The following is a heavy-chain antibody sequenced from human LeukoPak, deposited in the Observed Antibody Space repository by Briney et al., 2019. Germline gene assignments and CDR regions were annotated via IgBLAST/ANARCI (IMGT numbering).Heavy chain of an antibody. CDR3: ARQFLVGSTFHAFDL. V-gene: IGHV4-4*07. Sequence: SETLSLTCSVSVVSMNGYYWSWLRQSAGNRLEWIGHVDSSGNTNCNPSLESRVTMSVDTSKKQFSLKLTSVTAADMAVYFCARQFLVGSTFHAFDLWGQGTRVTVSS. D-gene: IGHD1-26*01. J-gene: IGHJ3*01. CDR1: VVSMNGYY. CDR2: VDSSGNT.